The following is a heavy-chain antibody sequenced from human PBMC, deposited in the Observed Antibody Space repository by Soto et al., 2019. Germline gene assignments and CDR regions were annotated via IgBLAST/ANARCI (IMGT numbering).Heavy chain of an antibody. CDR2: IVVGSGNT. Sequence: ASVKVSCKASGFTFTSSAVQWVRQARGQRLEWIGWIVVGSGNTNYAQKFQERVTITRDISTSTAYMELSSLRSEDTAVYYCAADSRGLIDPTRFGAFDIWGQGTMVTVSS. CDR1: GFTFTSSA. V-gene: IGHV1-58*01. D-gene: IGHD3-10*02. CDR3: AADSRGLIDPTRFGAFDI. J-gene: IGHJ3*02.